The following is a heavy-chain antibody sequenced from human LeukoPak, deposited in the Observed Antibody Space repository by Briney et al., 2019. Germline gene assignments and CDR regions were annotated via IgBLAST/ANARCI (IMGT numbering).Heavy chain of an antibody. D-gene: IGHD2-2*01. CDR1: GFTFSDYG. V-gene: IGHV3-30*02. Sequence: PGGSLRLSCAASGFTFSDYGMHWVRQAPGKGPEWVAYIQYDGGSTSYADSVKGRFTISRDNSKNTLSLQMNSLRTEDAAVYYCSRETGGYQLLKNFDLWGQGTLVTVSS. J-gene: IGHJ4*02. CDR2: IQYDGGST. CDR3: SRETGGYQLLKNFDL.